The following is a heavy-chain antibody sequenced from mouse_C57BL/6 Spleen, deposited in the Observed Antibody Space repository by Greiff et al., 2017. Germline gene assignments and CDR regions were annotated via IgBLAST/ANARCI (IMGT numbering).Heavy chain of an antibody. CDR1: GYAFSSYW. V-gene: IGHV1-80*01. CDR2: IYPGDGDT. D-gene: IGHD3-2*02. Sequence: QVQLKESGAELVKPGASVKISCKASGYAFSSYWMNWVKQRPGKGLEWIGQIYPGDGDTNYNGKFKGKATLTADKSSSTAYMQLSSLPSEDSAVYFCAREDTAQATLFAYWGQETLVTVSA. CDR3: AREDTAQATLFAY. J-gene: IGHJ3*01.